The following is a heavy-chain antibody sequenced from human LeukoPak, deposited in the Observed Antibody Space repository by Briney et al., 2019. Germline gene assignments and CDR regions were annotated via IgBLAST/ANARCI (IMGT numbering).Heavy chain of an antibody. CDR1: GYSFTSYW. D-gene: IGHD3-9*01. CDR3: ARHQDILTGPDY. J-gene: IGHJ4*02. V-gene: IGHV5-10-1*01. CDR2: IDPSDSYT. Sequence: GESLKISCKGSGYSFTSYWISWVRQMPGKGLERMGRIDPSDSYTNYSPSFQGHATISADKSISTAYLQWSSLKASDTAMYYCARHQDILTGPDYWGQGTLVTVSS.